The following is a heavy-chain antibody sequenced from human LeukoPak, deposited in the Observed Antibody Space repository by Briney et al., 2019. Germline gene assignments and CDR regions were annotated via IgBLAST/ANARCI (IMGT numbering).Heavy chain of an antibody. D-gene: IGHD6-13*01. Sequence: GGSLRLSYAASGFTFSDYYMSWIRQAPGKGLEWVSYISSSGSTIYYADSVKGRFTISRDNAKNSLYLQMNSLRAEDTAVYYCARDPNIAAAGSNWFDPWGQGTLVTVSS. V-gene: IGHV3-11*01. CDR1: GFTFSDYY. CDR2: ISSSGSTI. CDR3: ARDPNIAAAGSNWFDP. J-gene: IGHJ5*02.